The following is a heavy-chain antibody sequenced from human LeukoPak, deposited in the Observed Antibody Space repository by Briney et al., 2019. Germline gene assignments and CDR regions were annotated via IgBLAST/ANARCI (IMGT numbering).Heavy chain of an antibody. V-gene: IGHV3-48*03. CDR1: GFSLTTYP. CDR2: ISSDGNTE. CDR3: AKVRYYYGSGSDYDGFDI. D-gene: IGHD3-10*01. Sequence: SGGSLRLSCAASGFSLTTYPMNWIRQVPGKGLEWVSHISSDGNTEYYADSVRVRFTMSRDNAKNSLDLHMNSLGAEDTAVYYCAKVRYYYGSGSDYDGFDIWGQGTMVTVSS. J-gene: IGHJ3*02.